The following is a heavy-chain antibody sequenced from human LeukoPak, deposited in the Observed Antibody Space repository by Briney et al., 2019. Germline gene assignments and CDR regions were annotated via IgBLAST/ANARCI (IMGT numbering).Heavy chain of an antibody. CDR1: GGSFSGYY. V-gene: IGHV4-34*01. D-gene: IGHD3-16*02. CDR3: ARRFTGDYVWGSYRRPGYFDY. J-gene: IGHJ4*02. Sequence: SETLSLTCAVYGGSFSGYYWSWIRQPPGKGLEWIGEINHSGSTNYNPSLKSRVTISVDTSKNQFSLNLSSVTAADTAVYYCARRFTGDYVWGSYRRPGYFDYWGQGTLVTVSS. CDR2: INHSGST.